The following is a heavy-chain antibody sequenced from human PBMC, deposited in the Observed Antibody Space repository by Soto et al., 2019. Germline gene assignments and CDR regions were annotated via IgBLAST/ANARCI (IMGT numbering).Heavy chain of an antibody. D-gene: IGHD3-16*02. V-gene: IGHV3-23*01. CDR1: GFTFSSYA. J-gene: IGHJ4*02. CDR2: ISGSGGST. Sequence: GGSLRLSCAASGFTFSSYAMSWVRQAPGKGLKWVSAISGSGGSTYYADSVKGRFTISRDNSKNTLYLQWSSLKASDTAMYYCARAVITSQNIVTPIFDYWGQGTLVTVSS. CDR3: ARAVITSQNIVTPIFDY.